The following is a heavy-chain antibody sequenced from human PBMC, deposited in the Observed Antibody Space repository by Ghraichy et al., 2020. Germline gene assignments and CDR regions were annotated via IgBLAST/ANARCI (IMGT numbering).Heavy chain of an antibody. Sequence: ASVKVSCKASGYTFTGYYMHWVRQAPGQGLEWMGRINPNSGGTNYAQKFQGRVTMTRDTSISTAYMELSRLRSDDTAVYYCARSYYYDSSGYPWGQGTLVTVSS. CDR1: GYTFTGYY. CDR2: INPNSGGT. J-gene: IGHJ5*02. D-gene: IGHD3-22*01. CDR3: ARSYYYDSSGYP. V-gene: IGHV1-2*02.